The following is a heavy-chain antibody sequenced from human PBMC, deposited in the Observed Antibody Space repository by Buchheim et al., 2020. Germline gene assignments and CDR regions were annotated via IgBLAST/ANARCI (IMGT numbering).Heavy chain of an antibody. CDR3: ARDITSGGMDV. Sequence: QVQLVESGGGVVQPGRSLRLSCAASGFTFSSYAMHWVRQAPGKGLEWVAVISYDGSNKYYADSVKGRFPISRDNSKNTLYLQMNSLRAEDTAVYYCARDITSGGMDVWGQGTT. J-gene: IGHJ6*02. D-gene: IGHD1-20*01. V-gene: IGHV3-30*04. CDR1: GFTFSSYA. CDR2: ISYDGSNK.